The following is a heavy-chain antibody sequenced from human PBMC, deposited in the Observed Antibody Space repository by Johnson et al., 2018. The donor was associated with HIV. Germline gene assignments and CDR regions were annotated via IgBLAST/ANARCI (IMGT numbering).Heavy chain of an antibody. CDR3: ASGGWLEGAFDI. Sequence: QVQLVESGGGVVQPGRSLRLSRAASGFTFSSYGMHWVRQAPGKGLEWVAVLSYDGSNKYYADSVKVRLTISRDNSKNTQYLPMNSRRAEDTAVYYCASGGWLEGAFDIGGQGTMVTVSS. V-gene: IGHV3-30*03. D-gene: IGHD6-19*01. J-gene: IGHJ3*02. CDR2: LSYDGSNK. CDR1: GFTFSSYG.